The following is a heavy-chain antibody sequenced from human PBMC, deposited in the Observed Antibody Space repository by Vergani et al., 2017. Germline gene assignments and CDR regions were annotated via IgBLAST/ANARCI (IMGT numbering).Heavy chain of an antibody. CDR1: EYSFTSYW. CDR3: ATPNRRGGSSSAEDGFDI. CDR2: IDPSDSYT. J-gene: IGHJ3*02. D-gene: IGHD6-6*01. V-gene: IGHV5-10-1*03. Sequence: EVQLVQSGAEVKKPGESLRISCKGSEYSFTSYWISWVRQMPXKGLEWMGRIDPSDSYTNYSPSFQGHVTISADKSISTAYLQWSSLKASDTAMYYCATPNRRGGSSSAEDGFDIWGQGTMVTVSS.